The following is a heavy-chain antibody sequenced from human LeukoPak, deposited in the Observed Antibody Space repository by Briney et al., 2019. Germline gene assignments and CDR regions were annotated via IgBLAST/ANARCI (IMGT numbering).Heavy chain of an antibody. J-gene: IGHJ4*02. D-gene: IGHD3-22*01. CDR3: ARLRRNSDTSGYYYYYDY. V-gene: IGHV3-21*01. Sequence: GGSLRLSCAASGFTFSSYSFNWIRQAPGKGLEWVSSVNTVSSYIYYADSVRGRFTISRDNADNSLYLQMNGLRAEDTGVYYCARLRRNSDTSGYYYYYDYWGQGTLVTVSS. CDR1: GFTFSSYS. CDR2: VNTVSSYI.